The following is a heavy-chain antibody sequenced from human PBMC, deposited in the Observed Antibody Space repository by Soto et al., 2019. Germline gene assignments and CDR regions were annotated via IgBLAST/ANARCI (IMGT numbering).Heavy chain of an antibody. D-gene: IGHD2-21*02. J-gene: IGHJ5*02. Sequence: QVQLQQWGAGLLKPSETLSLTCAVYGGSIGSYFNNYYWSWIRQTPGKGLEWIGEINYGGTTNYNPSLKTRISISIDTSKNQSSLKVKSVTAADTATYSCARGHPRSVLSTGLVTAYWFDPWGQGTLVSVSS. CDR3: ARGHPRSVLSTGLVTAYWFDP. CDR2: INYGGTT. V-gene: IGHV4-34*01. CDR1: GGSIGSYFNNYY.